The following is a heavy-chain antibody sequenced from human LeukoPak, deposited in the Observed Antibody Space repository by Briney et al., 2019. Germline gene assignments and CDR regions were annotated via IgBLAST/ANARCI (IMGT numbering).Heavy chain of an antibody. CDR2: IYYSGST. D-gene: IGHD3-10*01. J-gene: IGHJ4*02. CDR1: GGSISSYY. CDR3: ARVGYFGSGNYYNDRGAFDY. Sequence: SETLSLTCTVSGGSISSYYWSWIRQPPGKGLEWIGYIYYSGSTNYNPSLKSRVTISVDTSKNQFSLKLSSVTAADTAVYYCARVGYFGSGNYYNDRGAFDYWGQGTLVTVSS. V-gene: IGHV4-59*01.